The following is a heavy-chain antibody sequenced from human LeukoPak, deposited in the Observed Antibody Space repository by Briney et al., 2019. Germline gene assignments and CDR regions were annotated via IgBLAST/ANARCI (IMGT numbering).Heavy chain of an antibody. J-gene: IGHJ4*02. CDR3: AKDWIPYNRVFDCFDF. D-gene: IGHD1-1*01. CDR2: IGGGDT. V-gene: IGHV3-23*01. Sequence: GGSLRLSCAGSGFTSSIHAMSWVRQAPGKGLEWVSTIGGGDTYYADSVKGRFTISRDDSQSTVHLQMNSLRAEDTAVYYCAKDWIPYNRVFDCFDFWGQGTLVTVSS. CDR1: GFTSSIHA.